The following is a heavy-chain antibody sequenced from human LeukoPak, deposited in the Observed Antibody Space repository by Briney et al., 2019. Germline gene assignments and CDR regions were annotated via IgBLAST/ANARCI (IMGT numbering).Heavy chain of an antibody. Sequence: SETLSLTCTVSGGSISSYYWSWIRQPPGKGLEWIGYIYYSGSTNYNPSLKSRVTISVDTSKNQFSLKLNSVTAADTAVYYCARGDGPGSYPFDYWGEGTLVSVSS. CDR1: GGSISSYY. CDR2: IYYSGST. V-gene: IGHV4-59*01. D-gene: IGHD3-10*01. CDR3: ARGDGPGSYPFDY. J-gene: IGHJ4*02.